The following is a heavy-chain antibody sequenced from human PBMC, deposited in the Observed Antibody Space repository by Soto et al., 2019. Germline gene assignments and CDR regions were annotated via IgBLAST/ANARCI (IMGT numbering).Heavy chain of an antibody. CDR3: ARAQELTGQMDV. CDR2: IIPIFGTA. V-gene: IGHV1-69*13. D-gene: IGHD1-26*01. J-gene: IGHJ6*02. CDR1: GGTFSSYA. Sequence: SVKVSCKASGGTFSSYAISWLRQSPGQGLEWMGGIIPIFGTANYARKFQGRVTITADESTSTAYMELSSLRSEDTAVYYCARAQELTGQMDVWGQGTTVTVSS.